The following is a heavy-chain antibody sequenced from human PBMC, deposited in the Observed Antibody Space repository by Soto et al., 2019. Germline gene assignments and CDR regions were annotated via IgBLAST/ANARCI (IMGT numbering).Heavy chain of an antibody. CDR3: ARGGRGYEYDY. D-gene: IGHD5-12*01. J-gene: IGHJ4*02. Sequence: GSLRLSCAASGFTFSSYAMHWVRQAPGKGLEYVSAISSNGGSTDYANSVKGRFTISRDNSKNTLYLQMGSLRAEDMAVYYCARGGRGYEYDYWGQGTLVTVSS. CDR1: GFTFSSYA. V-gene: IGHV3-64*01. CDR2: ISSNGGST.